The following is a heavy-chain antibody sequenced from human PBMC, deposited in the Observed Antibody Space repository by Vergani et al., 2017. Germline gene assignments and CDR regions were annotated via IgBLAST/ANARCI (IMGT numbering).Heavy chain of an antibody. J-gene: IGHJ4*02. V-gene: IGHV3-30*01. CDR3: ARDGEPYCGGDCSTSS. CDR1: GFTFSSYA. D-gene: IGHD2-21*01. Sequence: QVQLVESGGGVVQPGRSLRLSCAASGFTFSSYAMHWVRQAPGKGLEGVAVISYDGSNKYYADSVKGRFTISRDNSKNTLYLQMNSLRAEDTAVYYCARDGEPYCGGDCSTSSWGQGTLVTVSS. CDR2: ISYDGSNK.